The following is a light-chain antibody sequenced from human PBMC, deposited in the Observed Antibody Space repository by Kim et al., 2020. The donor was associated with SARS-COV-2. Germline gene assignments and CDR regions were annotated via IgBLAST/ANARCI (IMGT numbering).Light chain of an antibody. CDR2: GAF. J-gene: IGKJ2*01. Sequence: SPGERATVSCRASQFINNNLAWYQQKPDQAPRLLIYGAFTRATGVPFRFSGGGSGTEFTLTISSLQSEDVAVYYCQQYNAWPPYTFGQGTKLEI. CDR1: QFINNN. CDR3: QQYNAWPPYT. V-gene: IGKV3-15*01.